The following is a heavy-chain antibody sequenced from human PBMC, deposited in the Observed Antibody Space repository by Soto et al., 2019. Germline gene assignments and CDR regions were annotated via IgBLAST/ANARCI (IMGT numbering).Heavy chain of an antibody. V-gene: IGHV3-21*01. J-gene: IGHJ4*02. Sequence: PGGSLRLCCAACGVSFSSYSMNGVRQAPGKGLEWVSSISSSSSYIYYADSVKGRFTISRDNAKNSLYLQMNSLRAEDTAVYYCARDLYDSSGSLDYWGQGTLVTVSS. CDR2: ISSSSSYI. D-gene: IGHD3-22*01. CDR1: GVSFSSYS. CDR3: ARDLYDSSGSLDY.